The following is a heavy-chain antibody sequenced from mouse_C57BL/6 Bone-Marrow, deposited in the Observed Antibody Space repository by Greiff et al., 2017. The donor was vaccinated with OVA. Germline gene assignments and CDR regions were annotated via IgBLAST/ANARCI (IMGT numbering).Heavy chain of an antibody. CDR3: ASLDY. CDR1: GYSITSGYY. J-gene: IGHJ2*01. V-gene: IGHV3-6*01. CDR2: ISYDGSN. Sequence: VQLKESGPGLVEPSQSLSLTCSVTGYSITSGYYWNWIRQFPGNKLEWMGYISYDGSNNYNPSLKNRISITRDTSKNQFFLKLNSVTTEDTATYYCASLDYWGQGTTLTVSS.